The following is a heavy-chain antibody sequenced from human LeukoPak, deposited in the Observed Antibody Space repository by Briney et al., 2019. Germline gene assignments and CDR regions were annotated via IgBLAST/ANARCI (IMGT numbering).Heavy chain of an antibody. D-gene: IGHD3-10*01. V-gene: IGHV4-59*11. Sequence: SSETLSLTCSVSGGSINSHYWSWIRQPPGKRLEWIGYIFNTGNTNYNPTLASRVTMSVDTSRAQFFLRLSPVTAADTAIYYCASRPADTTWYGVFDYWSQGTLVTVSS. CDR1: GGSINSHY. CDR3: ASRPADTTWYGVFDY. J-gene: IGHJ4*02. CDR2: IFNTGNT.